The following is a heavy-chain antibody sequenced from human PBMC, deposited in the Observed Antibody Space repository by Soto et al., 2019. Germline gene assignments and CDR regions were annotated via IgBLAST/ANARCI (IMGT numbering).Heavy chain of an antibody. Sequence: VKVSCKASGGTFSSYAISWVRQAPGQGLEWMGGIIPIFGTANYAQKFQGRVTITADKSTSTAYMELSSLRSEDTAVYYCARAGRATKQLVLRLRGNAFDIWGQGTMVTVSS. CDR3: ARAGRATKQLVLRLRGNAFDI. D-gene: IGHD6-6*01. V-gene: IGHV1-69*06. CDR1: GGTFSSYA. J-gene: IGHJ3*02. CDR2: IIPIFGTA.